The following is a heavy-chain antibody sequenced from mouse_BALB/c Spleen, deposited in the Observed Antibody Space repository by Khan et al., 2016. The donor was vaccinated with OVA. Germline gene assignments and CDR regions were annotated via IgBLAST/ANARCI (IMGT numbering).Heavy chain of an antibody. Sequence: QVQLQQSGPGLVAPSQSLSITCTVSGFSLTSYGVHWVRQPPGKGLEWLVVIWSDGSTTYNSALKSRLSISTDNSKSQVFLKMISLQTDDTAMYDWARDGDGYHAAMDYWGQGTSGTVSS. CDR2: IWSDGST. D-gene: IGHD2-3*01. CDR3: ARDGDGYHAAMDY. V-gene: IGHV2-6*02. CDR1: GFSLTSYG. J-gene: IGHJ4*01.